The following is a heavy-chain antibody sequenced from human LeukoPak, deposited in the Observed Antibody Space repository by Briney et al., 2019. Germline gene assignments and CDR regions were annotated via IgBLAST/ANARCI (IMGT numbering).Heavy chain of an antibody. D-gene: IGHD4-23*01. CDR2: ISSSGADT. J-gene: IGHJ4*02. CDR1: GFTFSDYY. V-gene: IGHV3-23*01. CDR3: AKMGGNSDNDY. Sequence: PGGSLRLSCAASGFTFSDYYMSWVRQAPGKGLEWVSSISSSGADTYYADSVKGRFTISRDDSENTLHLHLNSLRAEDTALYYCAKMGGNSDNDYWGQGTLVTVSS.